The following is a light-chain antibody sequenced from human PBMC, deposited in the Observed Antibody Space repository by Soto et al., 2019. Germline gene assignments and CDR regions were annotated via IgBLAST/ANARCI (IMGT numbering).Light chain of an antibody. V-gene: IGLV2-8*01. CDR3: SAYAGSNKLV. CDR1: SRDVGAYVY. Sequence: QSALTQPSSASGSPGESVTMSCTGTSRDVGAYVYVSWFQQHPGKAPKLLIYEVTKRPSGVPGRLSGSRSGNTASLTVSGLQVEDEADYYCSAYAGSNKLVFGGGTQLTVL. J-gene: IGLJ2*01. CDR2: EVT.